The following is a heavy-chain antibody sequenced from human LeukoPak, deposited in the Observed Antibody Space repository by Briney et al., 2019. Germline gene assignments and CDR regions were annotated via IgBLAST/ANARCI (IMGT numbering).Heavy chain of an antibody. J-gene: IGHJ4*02. CDR2: IYTTENT. V-gene: IGHV4-61*02. D-gene: IGHD4-17*01. Sequence: SQTLSLTCTVSGGSISSGRYYWSWIRQPAGKGLEWIGRIYTTENTDYNPSLMSRVTISVDTSKNQFSLSLSSLTAADTAVYYCARVADYGVHRFDYWGQGILVTVSS. CDR1: GGSISSGRYY. CDR3: ARVADYGVHRFDY.